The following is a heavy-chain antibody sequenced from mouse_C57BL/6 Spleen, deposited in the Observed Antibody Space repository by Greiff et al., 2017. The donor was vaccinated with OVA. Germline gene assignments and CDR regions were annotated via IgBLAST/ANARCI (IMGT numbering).Heavy chain of an antibody. V-gene: IGHV2-6-1*01. Sequence: VQLVESGPGLVAPSQSLSITCTVSGFSLTSYGVPWVRQPPGKGLEWLVVIWSDGSTTYNSALKSRLSISKDNSKSQVFLKMNSLQTDDTAMYYCARHEMDYYYAMDYWGQGTSVTVSS. CDR2: IWSDGST. J-gene: IGHJ4*01. CDR3: ARHEMDYYYAMDY. D-gene: IGHD2-3*01. CDR1: GFSLTSYG.